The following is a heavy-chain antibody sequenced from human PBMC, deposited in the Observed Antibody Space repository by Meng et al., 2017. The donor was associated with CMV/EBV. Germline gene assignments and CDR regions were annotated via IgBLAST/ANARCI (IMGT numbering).Heavy chain of an antibody. J-gene: IGHJ4*02. CDR3: AKGPGYQAAEFYFDY. CDR1: GFNFETYA. CDR2: ISWNSGNV. D-gene: IGHD6-25*01. V-gene: IGHV3-9*01. Sequence: GGSLRLSCTGSGFNFETYAMHWVRQAPGKGLEWVSSISWNSGNVGYADSVEGRFTISRDNAKKSVYLQMNSLRPEDTALYYCAKGPGYQAAEFYFDYWGQGTLVTVSS.